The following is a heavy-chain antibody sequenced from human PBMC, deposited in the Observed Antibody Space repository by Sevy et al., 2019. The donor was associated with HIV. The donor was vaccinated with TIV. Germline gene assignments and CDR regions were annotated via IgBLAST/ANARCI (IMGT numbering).Heavy chain of an antibody. J-gene: IGHJ1*01. CDR2: INPNSGGT. D-gene: IGHD3-22*01. V-gene: IGHV1-2*02. CDR3: AARYYYDSSGYYSAEYFQN. Sequence: ASVKVSCKASGYTFTGYYMHWVRQAPGQGLEWMGWINPNSGGTNYAQKFQGRVTMTRDTSISTAYMELSRLRSDDTAVYYCAARYYYDSSGYYSAEYFQNWGQGTLVTVSS. CDR1: GYTFTGYY.